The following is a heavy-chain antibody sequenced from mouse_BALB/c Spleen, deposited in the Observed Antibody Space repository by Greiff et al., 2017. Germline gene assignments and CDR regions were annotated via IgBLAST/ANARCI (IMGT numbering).Heavy chain of an antibody. CDR2: IYPGDGDT. CDR1: GYTFTSYW. J-gene: IGHJ2*01. D-gene: IGHD1-2*01. CDR3: AREGTTATGY. V-gene: IGHV1-87*01. Sequence: VQLQQSGAELARPGASVKLSCKASGYTFTSYWMQWVKQRPGQGLEWIGAIYPGDGDTRYTQKFKGKATLTADKSSSTAYMQLSSLASEDSAVYYCAREGTTATGYWGQGTTLTVSS.